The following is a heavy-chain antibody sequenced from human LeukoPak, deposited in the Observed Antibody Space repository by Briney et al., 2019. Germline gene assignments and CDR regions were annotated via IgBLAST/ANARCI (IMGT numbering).Heavy chain of an antibody. J-gene: IGHJ5*02. CDR2: INHSGST. V-gene: IGHV4-34*01. CDR3: ARGGGALYWFDP. CDR1: SGSFSGYY. Sequence: SETLSLTCAVYSGSFSGYYWSWIRQPPGKGLEWIGEINHSGSTNYNPSLKSRVTISVDTSKNQFSLKLSSVTAADTAVYYCARGGGALYWFDPWGQGTLVTVSS. D-gene: IGHD2-21*01.